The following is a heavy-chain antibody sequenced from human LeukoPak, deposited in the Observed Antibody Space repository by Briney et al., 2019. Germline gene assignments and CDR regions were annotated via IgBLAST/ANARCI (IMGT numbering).Heavy chain of an antibody. CDR1: GFTFSSSG. D-gene: IGHD6-13*01. J-gene: IGHJ4*02. CDR2: ISSSRSYI. CDR3: ARYAAGTGSYFDY. Sequence: PGGSLRLSCAASGFTFSSSGMNWVRQAPGKGLEWVSYISSSRSYIYYADSVKGRFTISRGNAKKSLYLQMNSLRAEDTAVYYCARYAAGTGSYFDYWGQGTLVTVSS. V-gene: IGHV3-21*01.